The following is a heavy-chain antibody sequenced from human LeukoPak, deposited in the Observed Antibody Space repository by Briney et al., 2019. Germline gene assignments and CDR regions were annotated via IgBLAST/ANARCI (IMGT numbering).Heavy chain of an antibody. V-gene: IGHV3-48*03. CDR3: ARDGGYYDSSGYHPLRLDY. Sequence: GGSLRLSCAASGFTFSSYEMNWVRQAPGKGLEWVSYISSSGSTIYYADSVKGRFTISRDNAKNSLYLQTNSLRAEDTAVYYCARDGGYYDSSGYHPLRLDYWGQGTLVTVSS. J-gene: IGHJ4*02. CDR1: GFTFSSYE. D-gene: IGHD3-22*01. CDR2: ISSSGSTI.